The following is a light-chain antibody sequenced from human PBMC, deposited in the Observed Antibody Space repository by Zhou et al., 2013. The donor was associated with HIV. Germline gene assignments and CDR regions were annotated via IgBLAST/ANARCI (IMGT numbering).Light chain of an antibody. CDR1: QDISNS. Sequence: DIQMTQSPPSLSASVGDRVTITCRASQDISNSLAWYQQKPGKVPKLLIYGASTLQPGVPSRFSGRRSGTDFTLTISRLQPDDVSTYYCQKYNSAPWTFGQGTKVEIK. J-gene: IGKJ1*01. CDR2: GAS. V-gene: IGKV1-27*01. CDR3: QKYNSAPWT.